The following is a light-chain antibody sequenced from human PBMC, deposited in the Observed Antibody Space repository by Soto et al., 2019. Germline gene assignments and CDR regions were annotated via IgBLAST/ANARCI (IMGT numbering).Light chain of an antibody. CDR1: QSVSSN. CDR2: SAS. J-gene: IGKJ1*01. V-gene: IGKV3-15*01. CDR3: QQYDYWPPWT. Sequence: ELVMTQSPATLSVSPGERVTVSCRARQSVSSNLPWYQQKPGQAPSLLIYSASYRATDTPARFSGSGSGTEFTLTISSLQSEDVAVYYCQQYDYWPPWTFGQGTKVDIK.